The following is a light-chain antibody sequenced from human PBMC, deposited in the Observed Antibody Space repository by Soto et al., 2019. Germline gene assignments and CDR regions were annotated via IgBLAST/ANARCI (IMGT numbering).Light chain of an antibody. CDR3: SSYTSSSTFFV. V-gene: IGLV2-14*01. J-gene: IGLJ1*01. CDR1: SSDVGGYNY. Sequence: QSVLTQPASVSGSPGQSITISCTGTSSDVGGYNYVSWYQQHPGKAPKLMIYEVSNRPSGVSNRFSASKPGNTASLTISGLQAEDEADYFCSSYTSSSTFFVXGTGTKVTV. CDR2: EVS.